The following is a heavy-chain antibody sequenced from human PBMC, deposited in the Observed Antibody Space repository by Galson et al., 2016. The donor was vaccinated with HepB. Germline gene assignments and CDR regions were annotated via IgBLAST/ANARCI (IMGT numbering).Heavy chain of an antibody. J-gene: IGHJ4*02. V-gene: IGHV1-46*01. Sequence: SVKVSCTASGDTLSNHYLHWVRQAPGQGLEWVGVINPSDGTTNCAERFQGRVTMTRDTSTTSFYMELSSLRYEDTAEYFCAREIGGTSYFEYWGQGTLVTVSS. CDR1: GDTLSNHY. CDR3: AREIGGTSYFEY. D-gene: IGHD1-7*01. CDR2: INPSDGTT.